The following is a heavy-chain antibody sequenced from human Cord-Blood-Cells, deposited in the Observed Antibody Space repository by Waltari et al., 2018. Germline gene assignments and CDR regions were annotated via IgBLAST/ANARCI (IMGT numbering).Heavy chain of an antibody. D-gene: IGHD3-16*01. CDR3: ARTLVGGDYFDY. J-gene: IGHJ4*02. V-gene: IGHV4-39*01. CDR1: GGSISSSSYY. CDR2: IYYSGST. Sequence: QLQLQESGPGLVKPSETLSLTCTVSGGSISSSSYYWGWIRQPPGKGLEWIGSIYYSGSTYSNPSLKSRVTISVDTSKNQFSLKLSSVTAADTAVYYCARTLVGGDYFDYWGQGTLVTVSS.